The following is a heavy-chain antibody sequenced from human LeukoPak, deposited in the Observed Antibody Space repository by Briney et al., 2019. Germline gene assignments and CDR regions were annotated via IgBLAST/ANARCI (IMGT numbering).Heavy chain of an antibody. CDR1: GFTFSNYA. V-gene: IGHV3-23*01. CDR3: AKGRGYCTGGSCYSDY. J-gene: IGHJ4*02. Sequence: GGSLSLSCTASGFTFSNYAMSWVRQAPGKGLEWVSTVSGSDGSTYYADSVKGRFTISRDNSKNTLYLQMNRLRVEDTAIYYCAKGRGYCTGGSCYSDYWGQGTLVTVSS. D-gene: IGHD2-15*01. CDR2: VSGSDGST.